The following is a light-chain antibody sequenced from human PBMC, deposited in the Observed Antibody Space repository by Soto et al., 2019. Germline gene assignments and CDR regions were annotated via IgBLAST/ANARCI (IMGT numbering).Light chain of an antibody. CDR1: NIGSKS. Sequence: SYELTQAPSVSVAPGQTASVTCGGTNIGSKSVHWYQLKPGQAPVLVVYDDSDRPSGIPERFSGSNSGNTATLTISRVEAGDEADYYCQVWDTTTDHYWVFGGGTKVTVL. J-gene: IGLJ3*02. CDR2: DDS. V-gene: IGLV3-21*02. CDR3: QVWDTTTDHYWV.